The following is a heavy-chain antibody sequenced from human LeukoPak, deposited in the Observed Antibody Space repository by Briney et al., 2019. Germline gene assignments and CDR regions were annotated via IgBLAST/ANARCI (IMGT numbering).Heavy chain of an antibody. CDR3: ARKGPANYYYYYMDV. V-gene: IGHV1-8*01. D-gene: IGHD2-2*01. CDR2: MNPNSGNT. CDR1: GYTFTSYD. J-gene: IGHJ6*03. Sequence: ASVKVSCKASGYTFTSYDINWVRQATGQGLEWMGWMNPNSGNTGYAPKFQGRVTMTRNTSISTAYMELSSLRSEDTVVYYCARKGPANYYYYYMDVWGKGTTVTVSS.